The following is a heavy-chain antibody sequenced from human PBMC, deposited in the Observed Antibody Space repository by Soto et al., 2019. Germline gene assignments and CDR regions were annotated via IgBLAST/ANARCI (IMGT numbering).Heavy chain of an antibody. CDR2: INAGNGNT. D-gene: IGHD4-17*01. Sequence: GASVKVSCKASGYTFTSYAMHWVHQAPGQRLEWMGWINAGNGNTKYSQKFQGRVTITRDTSASTAYMELSSLRSEDTAVYYCARGEPYGLGHHNWFDPWGQGTLVTVS. CDR1: GYTFTSYA. J-gene: IGHJ5*02. V-gene: IGHV1-3*01. CDR3: ARGEPYGLGHHNWFDP.